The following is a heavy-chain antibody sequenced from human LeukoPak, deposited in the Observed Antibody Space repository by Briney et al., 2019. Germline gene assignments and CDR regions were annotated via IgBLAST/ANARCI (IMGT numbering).Heavy chain of an antibody. J-gene: IGHJ4*02. CDR1: GFTSSDAW. Sequence: GGSLRLSATVSGFTSSDAWMTWVRQAPPQGREWVGRIKTKNDGGAADYAAPVTGRFTISRDDKKNTLYLQMNSLRTEDTAVYFCTTVVSGGWYRGYWGQGTLVFVSS. D-gene: IGHD6-19*01. CDR3: TTVVSGGWYRGY. CDR2: IKTKNDGGAA. V-gene: IGHV3-15*05.